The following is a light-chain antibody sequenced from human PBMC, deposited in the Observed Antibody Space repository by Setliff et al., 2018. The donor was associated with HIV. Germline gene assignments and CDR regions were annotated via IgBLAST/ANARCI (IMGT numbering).Light chain of an antibody. J-gene: IGLJ1*01. CDR3: SSYTTSSTLV. V-gene: IGLV2-14*03. CDR1: SSDVGGYNY. CDR2: DVT. Sequence: QSALTQPASVSGSPGQSITISCTGTSSDVGGYNYVSWYQQHPGKAPKLMIYDVTNRPSGVSIRVSGSKSGNTASRTISGLQAEDEADYHCSSYTTSSTLVFGTGTKVTGL.